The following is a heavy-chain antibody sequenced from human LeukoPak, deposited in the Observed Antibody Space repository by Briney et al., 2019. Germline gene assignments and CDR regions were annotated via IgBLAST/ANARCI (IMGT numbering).Heavy chain of an antibody. CDR2: IIPIFGTA. Sequence: ASVKVSCKASGGTFSSYAISWVRQAPGQGLEWMGGIIPIFGTANYAQKFQGRVTITSDESTSTAYMELSSLRSEDTAVYYCARVAYCSSTSCYYWFDPWGQGTLVTVSS. D-gene: IGHD2-2*01. V-gene: IGHV1-69*13. CDR1: GGTFSSYA. J-gene: IGHJ5*02. CDR3: ARVAYCSSTSCYYWFDP.